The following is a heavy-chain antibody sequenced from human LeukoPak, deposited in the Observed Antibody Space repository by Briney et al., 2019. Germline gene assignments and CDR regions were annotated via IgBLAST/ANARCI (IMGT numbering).Heavy chain of an antibody. Sequence: GGSLRLSCAASGFTFSSYGMHWVRQAPGKGLEWVAVIWYDGSNKYYADSVKGRFTISRDNSKNTLYLQTNSLRAEDTAVYYCAKDKDIVVVPAGPFDYWGQGTLVTVSS. J-gene: IGHJ4*02. V-gene: IGHV3-33*06. D-gene: IGHD2-2*01. CDR3: AKDKDIVVVPAGPFDY. CDR2: IWYDGSNK. CDR1: GFTFSSYG.